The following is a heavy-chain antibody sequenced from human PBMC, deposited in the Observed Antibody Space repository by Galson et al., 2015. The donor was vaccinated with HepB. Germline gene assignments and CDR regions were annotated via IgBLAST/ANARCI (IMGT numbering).Heavy chain of an antibody. V-gene: IGHV3-30*03. CDR3: ARDQPEWLYSGATTITDY. D-gene: IGHD3-3*01. CDR1: GFTFSSYG. Sequence: SLRLSCAASGFTFSSYGMHWVRQAPGKGLEWVAVISYDGSNKYYADSVKGRFTISRDNAKNSLYLQMNSLRDEDTAVYYCARDQPEWLYSGATTITDYWGQGTLVTVSS. J-gene: IGHJ4*02. CDR2: ISYDGSNK.